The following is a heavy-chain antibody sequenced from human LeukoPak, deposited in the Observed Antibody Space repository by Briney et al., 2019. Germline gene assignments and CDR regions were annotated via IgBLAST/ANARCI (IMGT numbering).Heavy chain of an antibody. CDR2: IYYSGST. D-gene: IGHD2-2*01. CDR3: ARVGLYCSSTSCSSADAFDI. V-gene: IGHV4-59*01. Sequence: PSETLSLTCTVSGGSISSYYWSWIRQPPGKGLEWIGYIYYSGSTNYIPSLKSRVTISVDTSKHKFSLKLSSVTAADTAVYYCARVGLYCSSTSCSSADAFDIWGQGTMVTVSS. J-gene: IGHJ3*02. CDR1: GGSISSYY.